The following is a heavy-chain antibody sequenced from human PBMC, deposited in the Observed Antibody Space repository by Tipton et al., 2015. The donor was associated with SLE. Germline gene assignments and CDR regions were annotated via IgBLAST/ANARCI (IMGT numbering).Heavy chain of an antibody. CDR3: ASGYSSSWYTSA. J-gene: IGHJ5*02. CDR1: GDSIRADIYY. CDR2: IYYGGTS. D-gene: IGHD6-13*01. Sequence: GLVKPSETLSLSCTISGDSIRADIYYWGWIRQPPGKGLEWIGNIYYGGTSYYNPSLKSRLTISEGTSNNVFSLRMRSVTAADTAVYFCASGYSSSWYTSAWSQGTLVTVSS. V-gene: IGHV4-39*07.